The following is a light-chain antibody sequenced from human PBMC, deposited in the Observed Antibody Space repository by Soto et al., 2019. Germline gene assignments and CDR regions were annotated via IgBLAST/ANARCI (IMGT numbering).Light chain of an antibody. J-gene: IGKJ1*01. CDR3: QHYNKAPWT. CDR1: QDIYTF. CDR2: DAS. V-gene: IGKV1-27*01. Sequence: IQMTQSPSSLSASVGDRVTITCRASQDIYTFLAWYQQRPGKAPELLIYDASTLQAGVSSRFSGDGFGTHFILTISSLQPEDVGTYYCQHYNKAPWTFGQGTKV.